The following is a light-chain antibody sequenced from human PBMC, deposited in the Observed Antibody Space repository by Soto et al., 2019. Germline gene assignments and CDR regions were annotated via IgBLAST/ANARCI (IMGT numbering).Light chain of an antibody. V-gene: IGLV2-11*01. J-gene: IGLJ2*01. CDR1: SSAVGDYNY. CDR3: CAYAGSYSVV. Sequence: QSALTQPRSVSGSPGQSVAISCTGTSSAVGDYNYVSWYQQHPGKAPKVMIYDVNKRPSGVPDRFSGSKSDNTASLTISGLQAEDEADYYCCAYAGSYSVVLGGGTKLTVL. CDR2: DVN.